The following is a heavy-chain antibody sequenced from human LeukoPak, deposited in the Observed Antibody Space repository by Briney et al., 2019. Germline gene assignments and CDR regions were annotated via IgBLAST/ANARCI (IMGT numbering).Heavy chain of an antibody. Sequence: SETLSLTCTVSGASVRGHYWSWIRQPPGRGLEWNGYIYYSGDNNNNPSLQGRVSMSVDTSKNQFSLKLTSVTAADTAVYYCARDGGVKPYFDFWGQGALVSVSS. CDR1: GASVRGHY. CDR2: IYYSGDN. D-gene: IGHD3-16*01. CDR3: ARDGGVKPYFDF. V-gene: IGHV4-59*02. J-gene: IGHJ4*02.